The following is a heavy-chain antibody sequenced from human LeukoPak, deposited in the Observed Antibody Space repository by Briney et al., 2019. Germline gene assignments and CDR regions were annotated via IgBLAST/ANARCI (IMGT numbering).Heavy chain of an antibody. J-gene: IGHJ6*03. Sequence: GGSLRLSCADSRFTFSSYTMNWVRQAPGKGLEWVSGISANAVSTYYADSVKGRFTISRDNSKNTLYLHMDRLGTEDTAVYYCASMPSSEIYYFYYMDVWGKGTTVTVSS. CDR2: ISANAVST. D-gene: IGHD2-2*01. V-gene: IGHV3-23*01. CDR3: ASMPSSEIYYFYYMDV. CDR1: RFTFSSYT.